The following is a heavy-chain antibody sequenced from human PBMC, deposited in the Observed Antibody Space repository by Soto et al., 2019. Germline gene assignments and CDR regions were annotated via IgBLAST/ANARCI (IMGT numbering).Heavy chain of an antibody. CDR3: ARGTKQYYCTNGVCYLDY. CDR2: ISSSSSTI. D-gene: IGHD2-8*01. V-gene: IGHV3-48*01. CDR1: GVTFSSYS. J-gene: IGHJ4*02. Sequence: GGSLRLSCAAVGVTFSSYSMNWVRQAPGKGLEWVSYISSSSSTIYYADSVKGRFTISRDNAKNSLYLQMNSLRAEDTAVYYCARGTKQYYCTNGVCYLDYWGQGTLVTVSS.